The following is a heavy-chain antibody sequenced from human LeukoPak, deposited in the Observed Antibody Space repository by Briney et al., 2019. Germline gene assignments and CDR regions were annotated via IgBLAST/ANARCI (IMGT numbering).Heavy chain of an antibody. V-gene: IGHV3-21*01. CDR2: LSSSSSYI. CDR3: ARFKGGDYLDAFDI. D-gene: IGHD4-17*01. CDR1: GFTFSSYS. Sequence: PGGSLRLSCAASGFTFSSYSMNWVRQAPGKGLEWVSSLSSSSSYIYYADSVKGQFTISRDNAKNSLYLQMNSLRAEDTAVYYCARFKGGDYLDAFDIWGQGTMVTVSS. J-gene: IGHJ3*02.